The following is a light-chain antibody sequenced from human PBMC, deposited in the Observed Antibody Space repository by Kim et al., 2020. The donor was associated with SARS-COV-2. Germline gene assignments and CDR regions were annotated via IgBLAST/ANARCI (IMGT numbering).Light chain of an antibody. CDR3: QQFGGSHPIT. V-gene: IGKV3-20*01. CDR1: ESVDSSK. CDR2: GAS. J-gene: IGKJ5*01. Sequence: PGETATFSCRASESVDSSKLAWYQQKPGQAPRLLIFGASSRATGIPDRFSGSGSGTDFTLTISRLEPEDFAVYYCQQFGGSHPITFGQGTRLEIK.